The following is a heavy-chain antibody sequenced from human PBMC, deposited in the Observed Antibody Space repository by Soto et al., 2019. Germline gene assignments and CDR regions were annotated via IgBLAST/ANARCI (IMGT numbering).Heavy chain of an antibody. Sequence: GGSLRLSCAASGFTFSSYAMSWVRQAPGKGLEWVSAISGSGGSTYYADSVKGRFTISRDNSKNTLYLQMNSLRAEDTAVYHCAKDEPITMVRGVTPGYWGQGTLVTVSS. J-gene: IGHJ4*02. CDR3: AKDEPITMVRGVTPGY. D-gene: IGHD3-10*01. V-gene: IGHV3-23*01. CDR2: ISGSGGST. CDR1: GFTFSSYA.